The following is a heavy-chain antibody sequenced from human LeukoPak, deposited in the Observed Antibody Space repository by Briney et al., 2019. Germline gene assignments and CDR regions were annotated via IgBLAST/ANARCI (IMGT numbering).Heavy chain of an antibody. CDR3: ARGYCSGGSCVDY. Sequence: PSETLSLTCSVSGGSINSYYWSWIRQPPGKGLEWIGYIYDSGSTNYNPSLKSRVTISADTSKNQFSLKLSSVTAADTALYYCARGYCSGGSCVDYWGQGTLVSVSS. J-gene: IGHJ4*02. CDR1: GGSINSYY. CDR2: IYDSGST. V-gene: IGHV4-59*01. D-gene: IGHD2-15*01.